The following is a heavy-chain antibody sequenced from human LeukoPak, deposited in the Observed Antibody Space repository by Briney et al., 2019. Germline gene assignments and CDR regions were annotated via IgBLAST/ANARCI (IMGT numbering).Heavy chain of an antibody. D-gene: IGHD6-19*01. CDR3: ARDPLPLIAVAGFGY. V-gene: IGHV7-4-1*02. CDR1: GYTFTSYA. CDR2: INTNTGNP. J-gene: IGHJ4*02. Sequence: AASVNVSCKASGYTFTSYAMNWVRQAPGQGLEWMGWINTNTGNPTYAQGFTGRFVFSLDTSVSTAYLQISSLKAEDTAVYYCARDPLPLIAVAGFGYWGQGTLVTVSS.